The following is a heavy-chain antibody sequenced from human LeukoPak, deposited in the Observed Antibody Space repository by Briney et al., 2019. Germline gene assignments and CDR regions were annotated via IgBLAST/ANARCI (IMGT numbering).Heavy chain of an antibody. V-gene: IGHV3-15*01. D-gene: IGHD7-27*01. J-gene: IGHJ4*02. Sequence: GGSLRLSCAASGFTFSDYYMSWMRQAPGKGLEWIGHIKSKSDRETTGYAAPVKGRFTISRDDSKNTVYLQMNSLKTEDTAVYYCTASGVWGQGTLVTVSS. CDR1: GFTFSDYY. CDR2: IKSKSDRETT. CDR3: TASGV.